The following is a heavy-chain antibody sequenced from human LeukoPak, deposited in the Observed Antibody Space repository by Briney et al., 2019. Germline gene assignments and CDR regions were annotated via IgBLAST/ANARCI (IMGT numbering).Heavy chain of an antibody. Sequence: GGSLRLSCAASGFTFSDYYMSWIRQAPGKGLEWVSYISSSGSTIYYADSVKGRFTISRDNTKNSLYLQMNSLRAEDTAVYYCARVIVGDPNWFDPWGQGTLVTVSS. J-gene: IGHJ5*02. CDR1: GFTFSDYY. CDR3: ARVIVGDPNWFDP. CDR2: ISSSGSTI. D-gene: IGHD1-26*01. V-gene: IGHV3-11*01.